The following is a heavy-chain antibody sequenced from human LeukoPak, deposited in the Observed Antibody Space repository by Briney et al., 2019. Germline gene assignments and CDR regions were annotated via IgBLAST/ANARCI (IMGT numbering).Heavy chain of an antibody. D-gene: IGHD1-26*01. CDR2: IYPGDSDT. CDR3: ARGVGARRDAFDI. J-gene: IGHJ3*02. V-gene: IGHV5-51*01. CDR1: GYSFTTYW. Sequence: GESLKISCKESGYSFTTYWIGWVRQMPGKGLEWMGIIYPGDSDTRCSPSFRGQVTISADKSITTAYLQWSSLKASDTAMYYCARGVGARRDAFDIWGQGTMVTVSS.